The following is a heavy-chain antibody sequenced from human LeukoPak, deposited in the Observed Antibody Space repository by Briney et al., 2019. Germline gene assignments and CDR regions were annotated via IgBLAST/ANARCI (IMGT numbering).Heavy chain of an antibody. CDR2: IKPDGGEK. J-gene: IGHJ4*02. V-gene: IGHV3-7*01. D-gene: IGHD1-26*01. Sequence: PGGSLRLSCAASGFTFSSYWMTWVRQAPGKGLEWVASIKPDGGEKFSVDSVKGRFTISRDNAENSVYLRMNSLRDEDTAVYYCTRGGRNTSYYWYYWGQGTLVTVSS. CDR1: GFTFSSYW. CDR3: TRGGRNTSYYWYY.